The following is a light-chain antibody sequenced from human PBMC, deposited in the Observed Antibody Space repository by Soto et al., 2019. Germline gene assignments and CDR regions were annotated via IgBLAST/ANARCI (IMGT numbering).Light chain of an antibody. Sequence: EIVLTQSPGTLSLSPGERATLSCRASQSVSSSYLAWYQQKPGQAPMLLIYGASSRATGIPDRFSGSGSGTDFTLTISRLEPEDFAVYYCQQYGSSSLVTFGPGTKVDIK. CDR3: QQYGSSSLVT. CDR1: QSVSSSY. J-gene: IGKJ3*01. V-gene: IGKV3-20*01. CDR2: GAS.